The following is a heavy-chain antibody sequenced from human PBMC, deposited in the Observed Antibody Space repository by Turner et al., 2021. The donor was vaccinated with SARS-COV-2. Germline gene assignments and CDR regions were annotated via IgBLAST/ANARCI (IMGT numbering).Heavy chain of an antibody. V-gene: IGHV1-2*02. CDR2: INPNSGGT. CDR3: ARSVSWLQSLTVDY. D-gene: IGHD5-12*01. CDR1: GYTFAGYY. J-gene: IGHJ4*02. Sequence: QVHMLQSGAEVKKPGASVTVSCKASGYTFAGYYIHWVRQAPGQGLKWMGWINPNSGGTNYAQRFQGRVTMTGDTSISKAYMELSTLRSDDTAVYYCARSVSWLQSLTVDYWGQGTLVTVSS.